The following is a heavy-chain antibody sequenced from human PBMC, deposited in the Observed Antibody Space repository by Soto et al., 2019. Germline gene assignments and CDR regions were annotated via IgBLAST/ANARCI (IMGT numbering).Heavy chain of an antibody. V-gene: IGHV5-51*01. J-gene: IGHJ4*02. CDR1: GYXFSSNW. CDR3: ARHLYESSGYRYFDL. D-gene: IGHD3-22*01. CDR2: IYPGDSEV. Sequence: PXGXLKIYFQSSGYXFSSNWLVWVRHRPGKGLEWMGSIYPGDSEVKYSTSFRGQVTISVGTSIITAYLQLSSIKATYSAMYYCARHLYESSGYRYFDLWGQGTLVTVSS.